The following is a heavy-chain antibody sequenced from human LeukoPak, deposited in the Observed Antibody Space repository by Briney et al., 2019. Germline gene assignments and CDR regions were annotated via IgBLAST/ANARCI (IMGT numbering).Heavy chain of an antibody. V-gene: IGHV4-31*03. D-gene: IGHD3-10*01. J-gene: IGHJ3*02. Sequence: SQTLSLTCTVSGVSISSGGYYWSWIRQHPGKGLEWIGYIYYSGSTYYNPSLKSRVTISVDTSKNQFSLKLSSVTAADTAVYYCARGIGYHGSGTQGWNAFDIWGQGTMVTVSS. CDR3: ARGIGYHGSGTQGWNAFDI. CDR2: IYYSGST. CDR1: GVSISSGGYY.